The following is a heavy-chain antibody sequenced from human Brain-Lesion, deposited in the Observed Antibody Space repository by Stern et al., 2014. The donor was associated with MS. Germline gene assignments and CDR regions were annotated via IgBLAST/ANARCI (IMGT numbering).Heavy chain of an antibody. CDR3: ARGRVVPGFQYYATDV. J-gene: IGHJ6*02. CDR1: GGSISSGGYY. V-gene: IGHV4-61*02. Sequence: VQLVESGPGLVKPSQTLSLSCTVSGGSISSGGYYWSWIRQPAGKGLEWLGRIFNSGSTSSNPSLKSRVTISIDPSKNQFSRRLNSRTAADTAVYYCARGRVVPGFQYYATDVWGQGTTVIVSS. CDR2: IFNSGST. D-gene: IGHD2-2*01.